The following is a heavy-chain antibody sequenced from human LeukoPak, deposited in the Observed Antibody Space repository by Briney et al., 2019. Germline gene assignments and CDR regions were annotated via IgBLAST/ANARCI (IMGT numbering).Heavy chain of an antibody. CDR2: IDWDDDK. Sequence: QTLSLTCTVSGGSISSGSYYWSCIRQPPGKALEWLALIDWDDDKRYSPSLKSRLTITKDTSKNQVVLTMTNVDPVDTATYYCAHRRSFRFGEFLPRGFDYWGQGTLVTVSS. V-gene: IGHV2-5*08. J-gene: IGHJ4*02. D-gene: IGHD3-10*01. CDR3: AHRRSFRFGEFLPRGFDY. CDR1: GGSISSGSYY.